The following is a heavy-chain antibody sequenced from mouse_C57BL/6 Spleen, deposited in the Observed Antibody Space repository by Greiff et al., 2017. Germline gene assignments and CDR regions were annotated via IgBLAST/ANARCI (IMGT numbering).Heavy chain of an antibody. D-gene: IGHD1-1*01. J-gene: IGHJ4*01. CDR2: INYDGSST. V-gene: IGHV5-16*01. CDR1: GFTFSDYY. Sequence: EVQLVESEGGLVQPGSSMKLSCTASGFTFSDYYMAWVRQVPEKGLEWVANINYDGSSTYYLDSLKSRFIISRDNAKNILYLQMSSLKSEDTATYYCAREREITTVVDYYAMDYWGQGTSVTVSS. CDR3: AREREITTVVDYYAMDY.